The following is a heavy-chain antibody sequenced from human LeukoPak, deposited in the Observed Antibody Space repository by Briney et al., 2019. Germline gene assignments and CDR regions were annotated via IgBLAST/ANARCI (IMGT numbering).Heavy chain of an antibody. CDR2: ISGSGGST. Sequence: PGGSLRLSCAASGFTFSSYAMSWVRQAPGKGLEWVSAISGSGGSTYYADSVKGRFTISRDNSKNTLYLQMNSLRAEDTAVYYCAKVSSIYYGSGSFPRNWFDPWGQGTLVTVSS. CDR3: AKVSSIYYGSGSFPRNWFDP. CDR1: GFTFSSYA. V-gene: IGHV3-23*01. D-gene: IGHD3-10*01. J-gene: IGHJ5*02.